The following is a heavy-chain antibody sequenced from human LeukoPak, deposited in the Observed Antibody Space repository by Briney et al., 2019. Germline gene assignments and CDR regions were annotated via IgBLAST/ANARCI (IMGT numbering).Heavy chain of an antibody. J-gene: IGHJ4*02. D-gene: IGHD4-23*01. CDR2: IWYDGSNK. V-gene: IGHV3-33*01. Sequence: QTGGSLRLSCAASGFTFSGFGMHWVRQAPGKGLEWVAVIWYDGSNKYYADSVKGRFTISRDNPKNTLYVQMNSLRAEDTAVYYCARGRGADYGGNSGYFDYWGQGTLVTVSS. CDR1: GFTFSGFG. CDR3: ARGRGADYGGNSGYFDY.